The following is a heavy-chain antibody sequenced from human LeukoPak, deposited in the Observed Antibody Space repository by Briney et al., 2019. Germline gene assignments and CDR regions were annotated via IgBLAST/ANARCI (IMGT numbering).Heavy chain of an antibody. V-gene: IGHV4-30-2*01. CDR3: ARRALAARRFDY. CDR2: IYHSGGT. D-gene: IGHD6-6*01. J-gene: IGHJ4*02. CDR1: GGSISSGGYY. Sequence: SETLSLTCTVSGGSISSGGYYWSWIRQPPGKGLEWIGYIYHSGGTYYNPSLKSRVTISVDTSKNQFSLKLSSVTAADTAVYYCARRALAARRFDYWGQGTLVTVSS.